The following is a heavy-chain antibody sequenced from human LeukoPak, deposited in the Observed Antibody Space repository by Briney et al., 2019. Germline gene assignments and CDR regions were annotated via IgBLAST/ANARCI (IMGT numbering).Heavy chain of an antibody. CDR2: ISSSGSTI. Sequence: GGSLRLSCAASGFTFSSYEMNWVRQAPGKGLEWVSYISSSGSTIYYADSVKGRFTISRDNAKNSLYPQMNSLRAEDTAVYYCARDSVGAAQDPRGGFDYWGQGTLVTVSS. J-gene: IGHJ4*02. D-gene: IGHD1-26*01. CDR3: ARDSVGAAQDPRGGFDY. V-gene: IGHV3-48*03. CDR1: GFTFSSYE.